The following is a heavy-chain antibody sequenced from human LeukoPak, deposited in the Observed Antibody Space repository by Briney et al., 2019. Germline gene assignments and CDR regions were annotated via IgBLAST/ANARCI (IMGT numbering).Heavy chain of an antibody. CDR3: ARSLGYTSGYTNDAFDI. CDR2: ISTYNGNT. Sequence: ASVKVSCKASGFXFTIYGITWVRQAPGQGLEWMGWISTYNGNTNYTQEVQGRVTMTTDTSTTTAYMELRSLRSDDTAVYYCARSLGYTSGYTNDAFDIWGQGTMVTVSS. CDR1: GFXFTIYG. V-gene: IGHV1-18*01. J-gene: IGHJ3*02. D-gene: IGHD5-18*01.